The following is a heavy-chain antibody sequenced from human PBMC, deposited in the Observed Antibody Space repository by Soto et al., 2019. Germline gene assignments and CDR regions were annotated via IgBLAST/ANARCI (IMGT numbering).Heavy chain of an antibody. J-gene: IGHJ4*02. CDR2: ISSTTNYI. CDR3: ARESEDLTSNFDY. V-gene: IGHV3-21*06. CDR1: RFIFTRYS. Sequence: EGSLRLSCAASRFIFTRYSMNWVRQAPGKGLEWVSSISSTTNYIYYGDSMKGRFTISRDNAKNSLYLGMNSLRAEDTAVYYCARESEDLTSNFDYWGQGTLVTVSS.